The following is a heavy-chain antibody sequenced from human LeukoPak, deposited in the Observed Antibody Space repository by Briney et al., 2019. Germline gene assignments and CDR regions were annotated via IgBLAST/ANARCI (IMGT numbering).Heavy chain of an antibody. J-gene: IGHJ4*02. Sequence: GGCLRLSCATSGFTFRTSGVHWVRQAPGKGLEWVALMSSDGIKSYYADSVKGRFTVSRDTSKDIVYLQMNSLSADDTGIYYCAKDHAGSGRAFEYWGQGTLLTVSS. D-gene: IGHD3-10*01. V-gene: IGHV3-30*04. CDR2: MSSDGIKS. CDR3: AKDHAGSGRAFEY. CDR1: GFTFRTSG.